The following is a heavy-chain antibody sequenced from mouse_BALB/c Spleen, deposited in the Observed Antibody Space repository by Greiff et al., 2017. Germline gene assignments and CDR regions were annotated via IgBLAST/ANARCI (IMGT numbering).Heavy chain of an antibody. Sequence: EVHLVESGGGLVQPGGSLKLSCAASGFTFSSYTMSWVRQTPEKRLEWVAYISNGGGSTYYPDTVKGRFTISRDNAKNTLYLQMSSLKSEDTAMYYCARHNGYYDYFDYWGQGTTLTVSS. V-gene: IGHV5-12-2*01. CDR3: ARHNGYYDYFDY. CDR1: GFTFSSYT. D-gene: IGHD2-3*01. J-gene: IGHJ2*01. CDR2: ISNGGGST.